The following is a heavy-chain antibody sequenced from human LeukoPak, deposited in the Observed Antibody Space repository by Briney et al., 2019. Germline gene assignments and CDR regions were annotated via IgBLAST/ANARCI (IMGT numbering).Heavy chain of an antibody. CDR1: GFTFSSYG. CDR2: IRYDGSNK. CDR3: AKEARNYYYGIDV. V-gene: IGHV3-30*02. J-gene: IGHJ6*02. Sequence: GGSLRLSCAASGFTFSSYGMHWVREAPGKGLEWVAFIRYDGSNKYYADSVKGRFTISRDNSKNTLYLQMNSLRAEDTAVYYCAKEARNYYYGIDVWGQGTTVTVSS.